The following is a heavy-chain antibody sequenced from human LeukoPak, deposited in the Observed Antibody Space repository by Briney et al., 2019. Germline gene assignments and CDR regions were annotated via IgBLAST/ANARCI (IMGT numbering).Heavy chain of an antibody. CDR1: GGTFSSYA. D-gene: IGHD2-15*01. CDR2: IIPILGIA. J-gene: IGHJ4*02. CDR3: ARVGVVVVAATQWYFDY. Sequence: GAPVKVSCKASGGTFSSYAISWVRQAPGQGLEWMGRIIPILGIANYAQKFQGRVTITADKSTSTAYMELSSLRSDDTAVYYCARVGVVVVAATQWYFDYRGQGTLVTVSS. V-gene: IGHV1-69*04.